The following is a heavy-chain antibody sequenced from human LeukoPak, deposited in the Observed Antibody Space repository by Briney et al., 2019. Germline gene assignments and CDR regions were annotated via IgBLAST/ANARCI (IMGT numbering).Heavy chain of an antibody. V-gene: IGHV1-46*01. Sequence: GASVKVSCKASGYTFTSYYMHWVRQAPGQGLEWMGIINPSDGSTSYAQKFQGRVTMTRDTSTSTVYMELSSLRSEDTAVYYCARGASVGDYYYYYGMDVWGQGTTVTVSS. CDR2: INPSDGST. J-gene: IGHJ6*02. D-gene: IGHD3-16*01. CDR1: GYTFTSYY. CDR3: ARGASVGDYYYYYGMDV.